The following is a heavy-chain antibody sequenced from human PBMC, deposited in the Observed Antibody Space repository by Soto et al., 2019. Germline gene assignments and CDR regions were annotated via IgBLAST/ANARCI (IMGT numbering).Heavy chain of an antibody. J-gene: IGHJ4*02. D-gene: IGHD2-21*02. V-gene: IGHV1-46*01. Sequence: QVQLVQSGAEVRKPGTSVRVSCKTSGYPFTSHYIHWVRQAPGKGLEWVGVMYPNEGTTDSAQKFKGRVTMTRDTSTRTVYMDLSSLRSEDTAVYYCVREMHGGDWTYWGQGTLATVSS. CDR2: MYPNEGTT. CDR1: GYPFTSHY. CDR3: VREMHGGDWTY.